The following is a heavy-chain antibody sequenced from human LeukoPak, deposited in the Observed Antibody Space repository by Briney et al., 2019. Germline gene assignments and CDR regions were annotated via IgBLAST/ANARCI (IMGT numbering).Heavy chain of an antibody. Sequence: GASVKVSCKASGYTFTSYGISWVRQAPGQGLEWIGWISAYNGNTNYAQELQGRVTMTTDTSTSTAYMELRSLRSDNTAVYYCARGYDSSGYSEDDYWGQGTLVTVSS. CDR3: ARGYDSSGYSEDDY. D-gene: IGHD3-22*01. V-gene: IGHV1-18*01. CDR2: ISAYNGNT. CDR1: GYTFTSYG. J-gene: IGHJ4*02.